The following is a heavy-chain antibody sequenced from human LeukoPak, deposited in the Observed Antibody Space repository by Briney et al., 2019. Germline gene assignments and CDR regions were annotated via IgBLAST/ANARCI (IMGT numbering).Heavy chain of an antibody. CDR1: GYTFTDYF. CDR3: ARYYYDSSGYYYFDY. D-gene: IGHD3-22*01. CDR2: INPNSGGT. V-gene: IGHV1-2*02. Sequence: ASVKVSCKASGYTFTDYFMHWVRQAPGQGLEWMGWINPNSGGTNYAQRFQGRVTMTRDTSITTAYMELSRLRSDDTAVYSCARYYYDSSGYYYFDYWGQGTLVTVSS. J-gene: IGHJ4*02.